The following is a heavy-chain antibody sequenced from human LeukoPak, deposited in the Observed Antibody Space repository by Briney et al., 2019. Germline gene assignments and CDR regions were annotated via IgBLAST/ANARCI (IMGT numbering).Heavy chain of an antibody. J-gene: IGHJ4*02. CDR1: GFTFSTYA. CDR3: AKDGTWGSSWHDY. Sequence: GGSLRLSCAASGFTFSTYAMSWVRQAPGKGLEWVSAISGSGGTTYYADSVKGRFTISRDSSQNTLHLQMSSLRAEDTAVYYCAKDGTWGSSWHDYWGQGSLVTVSA. CDR2: ISGSGGTT. V-gene: IGHV3-23*01. D-gene: IGHD6-13*01.